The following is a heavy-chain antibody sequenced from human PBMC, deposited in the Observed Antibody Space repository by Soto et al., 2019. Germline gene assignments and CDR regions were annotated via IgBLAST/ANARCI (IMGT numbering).Heavy chain of an antibody. CDR1: GDSISSSPFY. CDR2: IYYSGST. J-gene: IGHJ3*02. V-gene: IGHV4-39*01. Sequence: QLQMQESGPGLVKPSETLSLTCAVSGDSISSSPFYWGWIRQPPGKVLEWIGSIYYSGSTYQNPSPKSRVTMSADSSKHQFSLKLSSVTAADTAVYYCARHTVASVLPAPGAFDIWGQGTMVAVSS. CDR3: ARHTVASVLPAPGAFDI. D-gene: IGHD2-2*01.